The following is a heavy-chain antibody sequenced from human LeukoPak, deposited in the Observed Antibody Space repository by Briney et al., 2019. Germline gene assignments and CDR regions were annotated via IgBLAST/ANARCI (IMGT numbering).Heavy chain of an antibody. CDR3: ARGGSGAYYYYYYYMDV. D-gene: IGHD6-19*01. CDR1: GYTFTGYW. V-gene: IGHV1-46*01. CDR2: ISPSGGST. J-gene: IGHJ6*03. Sequence: ASVKVSCKAFGYTFTGYWMHWVRQAPGQGPEWMGVISPSGGSTIYAQKFKGRVTLTRDMSTSTDYLELSSLRSEDTAVYYCARGGSGAYYYYYYYMDVWGKGTTVTISS.